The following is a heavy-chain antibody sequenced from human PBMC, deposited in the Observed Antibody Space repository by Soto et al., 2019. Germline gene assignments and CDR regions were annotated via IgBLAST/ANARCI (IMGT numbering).Heavy chain of an antibody. J-gene: IGHJ4*02. CDR2: IIPIFGTA. Sequence: ASVKVSCKASGGTFSSYAISWVRRAPGQGLEWMGGIIPIFGTANYAQKFQGRVTITADESTSTAYMELSSLRSEDTAVYYCARGPLHTIFGVVKIYFDYWGQGTLVTVSS. CDR3: ARGPLHTIFGVVKIYFDY. V-gene: IGHV1-69*13. D-gene: IGHD3-3*01. CDR1: GGTFSSYA.